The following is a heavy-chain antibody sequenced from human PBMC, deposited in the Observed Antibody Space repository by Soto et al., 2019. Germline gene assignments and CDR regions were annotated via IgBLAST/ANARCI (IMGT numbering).Heavy chain of an antibody. CDR2: ISFDGSTK. D-gene: IGHD6-13*01. CDR3: AREGIAESGPNFYDF. Sequence: QVQLVESGGGVVQPGRSLTIFCTASGFTFKHNAMHWIRQAPAKGLEWVADISFDGSTKNYADSVKGRFTISRDNSKNTLSLQMRALKGEDTATYYCAREGIAESGPNFYDFWGQGTLDAVSS. CDR1: GFTFKHNA. J-gene: IGHJ4*02. V-gene: IGHV3-30-3*01.